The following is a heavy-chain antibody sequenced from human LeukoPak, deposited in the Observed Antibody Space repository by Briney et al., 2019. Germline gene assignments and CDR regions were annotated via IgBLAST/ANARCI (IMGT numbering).Heavy chain of an antibody. CDR2: INHSGST. V-gene: IGHV4-34*01. CDR3: ARGGYGTLDY. D-gene: IGHD4-17*01. CDR1: GGSFSGYY. J-gene: IGHJ4*02. Sequence: PSETLSLTCAVYGGSFSGYYWSWIRQPPGKGLEWIGEINHSGSTNYNPSLKSRVTISVDTSKNQFSLQLNSVTPEDTAVYYCARGGYGTLDYWGQGTLVTVSS.